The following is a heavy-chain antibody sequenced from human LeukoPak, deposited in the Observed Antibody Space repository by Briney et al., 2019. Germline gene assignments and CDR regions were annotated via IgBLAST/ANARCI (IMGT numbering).Heavy chain of an antibody. D-gene: IGHD6-13*01. CDR1: GFTFSSYA. J-gene: IGHJ5*02. Sequence: PGGSLRLSCAASGFTFSSYAMHWVRQAPGKGLEWVAVISYDGSNKYYADSVKGRFTISRDNSKNTLYLQMNSLRAEDTAVYYCARETSIAAAGEGNWFDPWGQGTLVTVSS. V-gene: IGHV3-30*04. CDR3: ARETSIAAAGEGNWFDP. CDR2: ISYDGSNK.